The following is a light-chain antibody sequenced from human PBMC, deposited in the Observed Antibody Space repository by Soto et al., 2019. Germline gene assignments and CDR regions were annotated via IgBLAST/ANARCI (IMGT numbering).Light chain of an antibody. V-gene: IGKV3D-15*01. CDR1: QSVSSN. CDR3: QQYDSSPWT. Sequence: EIVMTQSPATLSVSPGEIATLSCSASQSVSSNLAWYQQKPGQAPRLLVYDTSYRATGFPDRFSGSGSGTDFTLTISRLEPEDSAVYYCQQYDSSPWTFGQGTKVDIK. CDR2: DTS. J-gene: IGKJ1*01.